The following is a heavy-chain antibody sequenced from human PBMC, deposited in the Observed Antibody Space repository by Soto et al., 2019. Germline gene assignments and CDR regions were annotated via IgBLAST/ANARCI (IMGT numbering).Heavy chain of an antibody. CDR3: ANQLILLDCGDYGYMDV. D-gene: IGHD4-17*01. CDR1: GFTFSSYA. J-gene: IGHJ6*03. Sequence: GSLRLSCAASGFTFSSYAMSWVRQAPGKGLEWVSAISGSGGSTYYADSVKGRFTISRDNSKNTLYLQMNSLRAEDTAVYYCANQLILLDCGDYGYMDVWGKGTTVTVSS. CDR2: ISGSGGST. V-gene: IGHV3-23*01.